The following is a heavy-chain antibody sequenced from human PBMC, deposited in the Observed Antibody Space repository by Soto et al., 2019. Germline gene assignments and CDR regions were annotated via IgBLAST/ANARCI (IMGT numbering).Heavy chain of an antibody. CDR1: GYTFTSYG. CDR2: ISAYNGNT. D-gene: IGHD6-6*01. J-gene: IGHJ6*02. Sequence: ASVKVSCKASGYTFTSYGISWVRQAPGQGLEWMGWISAYNGNTNYAQKFQGRVTITADESTSTAYMELSSLRSEDTAVYYCARGGVAARVYYYGMEVWGQGTTVTVSS. V-gene: IGHV1-18*04. CDR3: ARGGVAARVYYYGMEV.